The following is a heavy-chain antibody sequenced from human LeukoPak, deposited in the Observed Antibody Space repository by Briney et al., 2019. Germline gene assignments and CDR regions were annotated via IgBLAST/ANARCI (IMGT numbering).Heavy chain of an antibody. CDR3: ARVAPLLDIVATTNYYYYGMDV. D-gene: IGHD5-12*01. CDR1: GFTFSDYY. Sequence: GGSLRLSCAASGFTFSDYYMSWIRQAPGKGLEWVSYISSSGSTIYYADSVKGRFTISRDNAKNSLYLQMNSLRAEDTAVYYCARVAPLLDIVATTNYYYYGMDVWGQGTTVTVSS. J-gene: IGHJ6*02. CDR2: ISSSGSTI. V-gene: IGHV3-11*04.